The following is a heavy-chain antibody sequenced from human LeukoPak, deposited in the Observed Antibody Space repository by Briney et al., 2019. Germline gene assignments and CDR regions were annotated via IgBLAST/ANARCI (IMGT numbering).Heavy chain of an antibody. CDR2: INHSGST. D-gene: IGHD5-24*01. J-gene: IGHJ4*02. CDR3: ATGAQRWLQLGY. V-gene: IGHV4-34*01. Sequence: SETLSLTCAGYGGSFSGYYWSWIRQPPGKWLEWIGEINHSGSTNYNPSLKSRVTISVDTSKNQFSLKLSSVTAADTAVYYCATGAQRWLQLGYWGQGTLVTVSS. CDR1: GGSFSGYY.